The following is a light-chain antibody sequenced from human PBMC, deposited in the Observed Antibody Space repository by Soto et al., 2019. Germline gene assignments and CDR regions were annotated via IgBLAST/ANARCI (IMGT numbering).Light chain of an antibody. CDR3: QQSYSSPFG. J-gene: IGKJ3*01. V-gene: IGKV4-1*01. CDR2: WAS. Sequence: DIVMTQSPDSLAVSLGERATINCKSSQSVLYSSNNKNYLAWYQQKPGQPPKLLIYWASTRESGVPDRFSGSGSGTDFTLTISILQDEDVAVYYCQQSYSSPFGFGPGTKVDIK. CDR1: QSVLYSSNNKNY.